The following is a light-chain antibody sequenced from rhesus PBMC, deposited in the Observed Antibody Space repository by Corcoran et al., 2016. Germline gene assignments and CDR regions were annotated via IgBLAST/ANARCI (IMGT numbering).Light chain of an antibody. CDR2: GAS. Sequence: EIVMTQSPATLSLSPGETATISCRTSQSVSSKLACYQQKPGQAPRLLIYGASSRATGIPDRFSGSGSGTEFTLTISSLEPEDVGVYFCLQSSNWPFTFGPGTKLDIK. CDR3: LQSSNWPFT. CDR1: QSVSSK. V-gene: IGKV3-31*02. J-gene: IGKJ3*01.